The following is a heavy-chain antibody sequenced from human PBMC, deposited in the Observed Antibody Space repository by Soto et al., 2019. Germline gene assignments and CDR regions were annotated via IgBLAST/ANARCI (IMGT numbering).Heavy chain of an antibody. J-gene: IGHJ4*01. CDR1: GFTFSSYA. Sequence: PGGSLRLSCAASGFTFSSYAMTWVRQAPGKVLEWVSGISDSGDTTYNADSVKGRFTISRDNSKNTLYLQMSSPRAEDTAVYYCAKDSPVNTAAMRGFFDYWGHGTLVTVSS. V-gene: IGHV3-23*01. CDR3: AKDSPVNTAAMRGFFDY. D-gene: IGHD2-2*01. CDR2: ISDSGDTT.